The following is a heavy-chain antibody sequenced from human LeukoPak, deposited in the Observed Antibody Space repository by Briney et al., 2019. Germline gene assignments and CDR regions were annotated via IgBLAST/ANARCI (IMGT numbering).Heavy chain of an antibody. Sequence: ASVKVSCKVSGYTLTELSMHWVRQAPGKGLEWMGGFDPEDGETIYAQKFQGRVTMTEDTPTDTAYMELSSLRSEDTAVYYCATSSSSGYYYYGMDVWGQGTTVTVSS. CDR1: GYTLTELS. CDR3: ATSSSSGYYYYGMDV. CDR2: FDPEDGET. J-gene: IGHJ6*02. V-gene: IGHV1-24*01. D-gene: IGHD6-13*01.